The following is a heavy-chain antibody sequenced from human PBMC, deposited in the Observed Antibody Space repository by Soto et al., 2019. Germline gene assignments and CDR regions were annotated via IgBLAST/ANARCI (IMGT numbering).Heavy chain of an antibody. Sequence: LSLTCTVSGGSISSYYWSWIRQPAGKGLEWIGRIYTSGSTNYNPSLKSRVTMSVDTSKNQFSLKLSSVTAADTAVYYCARDEDSNGSYDNWFDPWGQGTLVTVSS. CDR1: GGSISSYY. D-gene: IGHD1-26*01. V-gene: IGHV4-4*07. CDR2: IYTSGST. CDR3: ARDEDSNGSYDNWFDP. J-gene: IGHJ5*02.